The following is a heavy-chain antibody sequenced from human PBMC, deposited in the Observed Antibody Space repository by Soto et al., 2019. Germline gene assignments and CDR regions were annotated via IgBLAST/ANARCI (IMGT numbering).Heavy chain of an antibody. CDR3: SESTSLHRYYMAF. CDR2: TYYRSRWYN. CDR1: GDSVSSNSAA. V-gene: IGHV6-1*01. J-gene: IGHJ6*03. D-gene: IGHD3-3*01. Sequence: SPTLSLTCALFGDSVSSNSAAWNWIRQSPSRGLEWLGRTYYRSRWYNDYAVSVKSRITVNPDTSKNQFSLHLNSVTPEDTAVYYFSESTSLHRYYMAFRDQRTSDTVSS.